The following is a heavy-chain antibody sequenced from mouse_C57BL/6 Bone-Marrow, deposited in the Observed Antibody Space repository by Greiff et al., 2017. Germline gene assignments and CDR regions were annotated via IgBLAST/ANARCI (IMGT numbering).Heavy chain of an antibody. CDR1: GYTFTSYW. D-gene: IGHD4-1*01. J-gene: IGHJ2*01. V-gene: IGHV1-55*01. CDR3: ASELGEDDY. CDR2: IYPGSGST. Sequence: QVQLQQPGAELVKPGASVKMSCKASGYTFTSYWITWVKQRPGQGLGWIGDIYPGSGSTNYNEKFKSKATLTVDTSSSTAYMQLSSLAAEDSAVYYCASELGEDDYWGQGTTLTVSS.